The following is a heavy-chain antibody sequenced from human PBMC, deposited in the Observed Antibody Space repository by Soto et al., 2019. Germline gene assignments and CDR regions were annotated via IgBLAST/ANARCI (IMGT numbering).Heavy chain of an antibody. CDR2: INAGNGNT. V-gene: IGHV1-3*01. J-gene: IGHJ6*03. D-gene: IGHD3-10*01. Sequence: QVPLVQSGAEVKKPGASVKVSCKASGYTFTSYAMHWVRQAPGQRLEWMGWINAGNGNTKYSQKFQGRVTITRDTSASTADMELSSLRSEDTAVYYCARMGSGRTYYYYYYRDVWGKGTTITVSS. CDR1: GYTFTSYA. CDR3: ARMGSGRTYYYYYYRDV.